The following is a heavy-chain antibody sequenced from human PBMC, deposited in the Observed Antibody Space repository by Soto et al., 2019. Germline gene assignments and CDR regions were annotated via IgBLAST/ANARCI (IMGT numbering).Heavy chain of an antibody. CDR2: ISAYNGNT. J-gene: IGHJ4*02. Sequence: ASVKVSCKASGYTFTSYGIGWVRQAPGQGLEWMGWISAYNGNTNYAQKLQGRVTMTTDTSTSTAYMELRSLRSDDTAVYYCASGRYCSGGSCYPDENFAYWGQGTLVTVSS. CDR3: ASGRYCSGGSCYPDENFAY. CDR1: GYTFTSYG. V-gene: IGHV1-18*01. D-gene: IGHD2-15*01.